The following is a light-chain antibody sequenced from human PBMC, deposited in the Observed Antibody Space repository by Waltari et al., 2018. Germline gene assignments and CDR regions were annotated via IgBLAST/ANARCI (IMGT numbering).Light chain of an antibody. J-gene: IGKJ4*02. CDR1: QSVGRH. Sequence: SCRASQSVGRHLTWYQQKPGQAPRLLIFDANSRATGIPGRFSGSGSGTDFTLTIASLEPEDFAVYYCQQRNTWPLTFGGGTKVDIK. CDR3: QQRNTWPLT. V-gene: IGKV3-11*01. CDR2: DAN.